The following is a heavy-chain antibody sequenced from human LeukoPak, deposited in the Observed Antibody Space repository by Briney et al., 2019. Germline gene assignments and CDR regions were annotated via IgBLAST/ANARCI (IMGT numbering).Heavy chain of an antibody. CDR3: ARRPVGYIRPHPLPDY. J-gene: IGHJ4*02. CDR1: GGSISSSSYY. V-gene: IGHV4-39*01. CDR2: IYYSGST. D-gene: IGHD1-26*01. Sequence: PSETLTLTCTVSGGSISSSSYYWGWIRQPPGKGLEWIGSIYYSGSTYYNPSLKSRVTISVDTSKNQFSLKLSSVTAADTAVYYCARRPVGYIRPHPLPDYWGQGTLVTVSS.